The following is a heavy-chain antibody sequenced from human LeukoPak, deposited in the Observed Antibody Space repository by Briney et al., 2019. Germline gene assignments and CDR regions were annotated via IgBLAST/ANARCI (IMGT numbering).Heavy chain of an antibody. CDR2: ISAYNGNT. Sequence: ASVKVSCKASGYTFTSYDINWVRQATGQGLEWMGWISAYNGNTNYAQKLQGRVTMTTDTSTSTAYMELRSLRSDDTAVYYCARDTRKQEWLGIQLDYWGQGTLVTVSS. CDR1: GYTFTSYD. V-gene: IGHV1-18*04. D-gene: IGHD3-3*01. CDR3: ARDTRKQEWLGIQLDY. J-gene: IGHJ4*02.